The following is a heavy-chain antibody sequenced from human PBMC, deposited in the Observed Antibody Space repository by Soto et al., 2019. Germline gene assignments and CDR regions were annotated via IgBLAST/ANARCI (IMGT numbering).Heavy chain of an antibody. J-gene: IGHJ6*02. CDR2: INGGTGQT. Sequence: GASVKVSCKASGYTFTTHAMHWVRQAPGQSLEWMGWINGGTGQTKHSQRFQDRVNITRDTSASTAYMELSSLRSEDTAVYYCARGKGMEENYYYYCLDIWGQGTTVTVSS. D-gene: IGHD1-1*01. CDR3: ARGKGMEENYYYYCLDI. CDR1: GYTFTTHA. V-gene: IGHV1-3*01.